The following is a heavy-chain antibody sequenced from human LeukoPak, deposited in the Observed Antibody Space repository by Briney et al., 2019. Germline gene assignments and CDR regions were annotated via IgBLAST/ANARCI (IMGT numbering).Heavy chain of an antibody. CDR3: ARGFGSGSLLPSDY. J-gene: IGHJ4*02. CDR2: IEGDGRTT. V-gene: IGHV3-74*01. Sequence: GGSLRLSCAASGFTFISYWMHWVRQEPGKGLAWVSRIEGDGRTTSYADSVKGRFTISRDNAKNTLYLQMNSLRAEDTAVYYCARGFGSGSLLPSDYWGQGTLVTVSS. CDR1: GFTFISYW. D-gene: IGHD3-10*01.